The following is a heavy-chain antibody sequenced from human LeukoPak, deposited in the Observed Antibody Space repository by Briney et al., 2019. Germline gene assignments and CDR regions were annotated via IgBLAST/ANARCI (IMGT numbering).Heavy chain of an antibody. V-gene: IGHV3-30*18. J-gene: IGHJ4*02. CDR3: AKDLEAVTMIVPY. D-gene: IGHD3-22*01. CDR1: GFTFSSYG. Sequence: GGSLGLSCAASGFTFSSYGMHWVRQAPGKGLEWVAVISYDGSNKYYADSVKGRFTISRDNSKNTLYLQMNSLRAEDTAVYYCAKDLEAVTMIVPYWGQGTLVTVSS. CDR2: ISYDGSNK.